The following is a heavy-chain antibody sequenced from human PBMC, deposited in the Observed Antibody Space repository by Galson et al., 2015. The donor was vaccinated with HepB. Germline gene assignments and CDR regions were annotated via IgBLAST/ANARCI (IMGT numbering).Heavy chain of an antibody. CDR2: IIPIFGTT. Sequence: SVKVSCKASGTTFSSYAISWVRQAPGQGLEWMGGIIPIFGTTYYAQKFQDRVTISAHTASSTVYMELSSLRSEDTAVYYCARVGGKLGYCSGGSCSNWFDPWGQGTLVTVSS. V-gene: IGHV1-69*06. J-gene: IGHJ5*02. CDR1: GTTFSSYA. CDR3: ARVGGKLGYCSGGSCSNWFDP. D-gene: IGHD2-15*01.